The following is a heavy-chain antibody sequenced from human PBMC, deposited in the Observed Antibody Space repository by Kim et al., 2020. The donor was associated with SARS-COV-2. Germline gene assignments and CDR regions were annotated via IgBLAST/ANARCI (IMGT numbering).Heavy chain of an antibody. Sequence: SVKVSCKASGGTFSSYAISWVRQAPGQGLEWMGRIIPILGIANYAQKFQGRVTITADKSTSTAYMELSSLRSEDTAVYYCAGSEWYYYDSSGYHQRFWFGMDVWGQGTTVTVSS. J-gene: IGHJ6*02. D-gene: IGHD3-22*01. CDR3: AGSEWYYYDSSGYHQRFWFGMDV. CDR1: GGTFSSYA. CDR2: IIPILGIA. V-gene: IGHV1-69*04.